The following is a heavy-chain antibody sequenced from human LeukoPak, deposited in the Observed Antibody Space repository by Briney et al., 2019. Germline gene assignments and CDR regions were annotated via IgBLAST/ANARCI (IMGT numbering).Heavy chain of an antibody. D-gene: IGHD1-26*01. CDR2: IYYSGST. CDR3: ARIVGPTTFDY. CDR1: GGSISSYY. J-gene: IGHJ4*02. Sequence: SETLSLTCTVSGGSISSYYWSWIRQPPGKGLEWIGYIYYSGSTNYNPSLKSRVTISVDTSKNQFSLKLSSVTATDTAVYYCARIVGPTTFDYWGQGTLVTVSS. V-gene: IGHV4-59*08.